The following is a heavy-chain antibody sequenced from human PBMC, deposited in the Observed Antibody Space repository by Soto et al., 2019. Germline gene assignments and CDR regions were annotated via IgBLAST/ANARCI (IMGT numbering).Heavy chain of an antibody. J-gene: IGHJ6*02. CDR1: GYSISSGYY. CDR2: VFHSGNA. V-gene: IGHV4-38-2*01. D-gene: IGHD1-26*01. Sequence: SSETLSLTCAVSGYSISSGYYWGWIRQPPGKGLEWIGSVFHSGNAYYNPSLKSRVTISVDTSKNQFSLKLSSVTAADTAVYYCARVEWELRVNYYDYGMDVWGQGTTVTVSS. CDR3: ARVEWELRVNYYDYGMDV.